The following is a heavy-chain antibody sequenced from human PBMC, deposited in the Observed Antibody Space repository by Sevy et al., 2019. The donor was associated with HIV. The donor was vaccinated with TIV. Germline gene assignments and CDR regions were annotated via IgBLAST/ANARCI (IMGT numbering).Heavy chain of an antibody. CDR2: ISGSGNT. CDR3: ANDRSHIIMIRGVVIFDY. CDR1: GFTFSSYA. D-gene: IGHD3-10*01. J-gene: IGHJ4*02. V-gene: IGHV3-23*01. Sequence: GGSLRLSCAASGFTFSSYAMSWVRQAPGKGLEWVSAISGSGNTYYADSVKGRFTISRDNPKNTLFLQMNSLRAEDTAVYYCANDRSHIIMIRGVVIFDYWGQGTLVTVSS.